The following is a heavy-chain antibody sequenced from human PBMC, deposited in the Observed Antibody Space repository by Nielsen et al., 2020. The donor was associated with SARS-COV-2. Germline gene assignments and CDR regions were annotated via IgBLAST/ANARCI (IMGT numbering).Heavy chain of an antibody. CDR3: AGTRSTGYSSSSGDY. D-gene: IGHD6-13*01. V-gene: IGHV3-21*01. CDR2: ISSGSSYI. J-gene: IGHJ4*02. Sequence: GESLKISCAASGFTFSSYSMNWVRQAPGKGLEWVSSISSGSSYIYYADSVKGRFTISRDNAKNSLYLQMNSLRAEDTAVYYCAGTRSTGYSSSSGDYWGQGTLVTVSS. CDR1: GFTFSSYS.